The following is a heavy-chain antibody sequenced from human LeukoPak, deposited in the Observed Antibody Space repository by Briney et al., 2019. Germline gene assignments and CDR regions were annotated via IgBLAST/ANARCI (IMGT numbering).Heavy chain of an antibody. V-gene: IGHV3-66*04. J-gene: IGHJ3*02. CDR3: AKRLYDSSGYVHDAFDI. Sequence: GGSLRLSCAASEFSVGSNYMTWVRQAPGKGLEWVSLIYSGGSTYYADSVKGRFTISRDNAKNSLYLQMNSLRAEDTAVYYCAKRLYDSSGYVHDAFDIWGQGTMVTASS. D-gene: IGHD3-22*01. CDR1: EFSVGSNY. CDR2: IYSGGST.